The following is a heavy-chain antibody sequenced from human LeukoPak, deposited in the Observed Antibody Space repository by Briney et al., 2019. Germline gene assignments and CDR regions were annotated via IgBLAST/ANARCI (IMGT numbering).Heavy chain of an antibody. V-gene: IGHV4-34*01. CDR2: INHSGSI. D-gene: IGHD3-10*01. CDR1: GGSFSGYY. CDR3: ARRMGRRFGERYYYYHYMDV. Sequence: TASETLSLTCAVYGGSFSGYYWNWIRQPPGKGLEWIGEINHSGSINYNSSLKSRVTISVDTSKNQFSLKLSSVTAADTAMYYCARRMGRRFGERYYYYHYMDVWGKGTTVTISS. J-gene: IGHJ6*03.